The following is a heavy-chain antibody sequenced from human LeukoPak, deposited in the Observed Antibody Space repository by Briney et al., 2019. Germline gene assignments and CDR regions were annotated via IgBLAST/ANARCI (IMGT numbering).Heavy chain of an antibody. D-gene: IGHD3-3*01. V-gene: IGHV1-2*02. J-gene: IGHJ6*03. CDR1: GYTFTDFY. CDR3: ARGTNFWSGYPSDHYMDV. Sequence: ASVKVSCKASGYTFTDFYIHWVRQAPGQGLEYMGWINPNSGGTNYAQKFQGRVTMTRGTSISTAYMELSNLRSDDTAVYFCARGTNFWSGYPSDHYMDVWGKGTTVTVSS. CDR2: INPNSGGT.